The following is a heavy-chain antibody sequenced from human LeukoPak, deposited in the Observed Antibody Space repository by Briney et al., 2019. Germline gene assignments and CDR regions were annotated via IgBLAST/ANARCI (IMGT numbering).Heavy chain of an antibody. Sequence: RAGGSLRLSCAASGFTLSSYAMSWVRQGPGKGLEWVSAISVSGNTYHADSVKGRFTISRDSSKNTLYLQMNSLRAEDTAVYYCARRSPGWNWDYWGQGTLVTVSS. V-gene: IGHV3-23*01. CDR3: ARRSPGWNWDY. J-gene: IGHJ4*02. CDR1: GFTLSSYA. D-gene: IGHD1-7*01. CDR2: ISVSGNT.